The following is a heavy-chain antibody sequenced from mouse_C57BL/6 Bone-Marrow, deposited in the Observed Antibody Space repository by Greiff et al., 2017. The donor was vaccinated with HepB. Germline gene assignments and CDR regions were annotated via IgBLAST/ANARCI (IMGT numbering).Heavy chain of an antibody. Sequence: QVQLQQPGAELVRPGSSVKLSCKASGYTFTSYWMHWVKQRPIQGLEWIGNIDPSDSETHYNQKFKDKATLTVDKSSSPAYMQLSSLTSDDSAVYYCARGRVYYGKNFDVWGTGTTVTVSS. CDR2: IDPSDSET. V-gene: IGHV1-52*01. J-gene: IGHJ1*03. CDR1: GYTFTSYW. CDR3: ARGRVYYGKNFDV. D-gene: IGHD2-1*01.